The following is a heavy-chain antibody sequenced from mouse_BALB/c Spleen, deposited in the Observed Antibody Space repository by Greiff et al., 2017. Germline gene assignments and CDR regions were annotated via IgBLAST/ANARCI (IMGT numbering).Heavy chain of an antibody. CDR3: AREAPGDYFDY. Sequence: EVKLVESGGGLVQPGGSLKLSCAASGFTFSSYGMSWVRQTPDKRLELVATINSNGGSTYYPDSVKGRFTISRDNAKNTLYLQMSSLKSEDTAMYYCAREAPGDYFDYWGKGTTLTVSS. D-gene: IGHD3-1*01. CDR1: GFTFSSYG. V-gene: IGHV5-6-3*01. CDR2: INSNGGST. J-gene: IGHJ2*01.